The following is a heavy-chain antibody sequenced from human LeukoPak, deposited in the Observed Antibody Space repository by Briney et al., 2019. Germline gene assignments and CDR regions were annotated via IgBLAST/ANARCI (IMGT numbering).Heavy chain of an antibody. V-gene: IGHV4-61*02. Sequence: SQTLSLTCTESGGSISSGSYYWSWIRQPAGKGLECIGRIYTSGSTNYNPSLKSRVTISVDTSKNQFSLKLSSVTAADTAVYYCARLPLRRGEYFDLWGRGTLVTVSS. CDR2: IYTSGST. D-gene: IGHD4-17*01. CDR3: ARLPLRRGEYFDL. J-gene: IGHJ2*01. CDR1: GGSISSGSYY.